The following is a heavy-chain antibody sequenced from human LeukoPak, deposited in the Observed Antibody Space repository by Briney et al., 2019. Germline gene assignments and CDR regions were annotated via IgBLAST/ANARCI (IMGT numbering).Heavy chain of an antibody. Sequence: GESLKISCRGSGYSFTNYWIAWVRQMPGKGLEWMGIIYPGDSDTRYSPSFQGQVTISADKSISTAYLQWSSLKAPDTAMYYCARGRGYSYGYGWNAFDIWGQGTMVTVSS. CDR3: ARGRGYSYGYGWNAFDI. J-gene: IGHJ3*02. V-gene: IGHV5-51*01. CDR2: IYPGDSDT. D-gene: IGHD5-18*01. CDR1: GYSFTNYW.